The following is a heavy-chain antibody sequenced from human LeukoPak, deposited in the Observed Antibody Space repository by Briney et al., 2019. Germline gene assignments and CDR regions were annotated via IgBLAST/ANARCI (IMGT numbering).Heavy chain of an antibody. D-gene: IGHD5-24*01. CDR1: AGTFSIYA. CDR2: IIPIFGTA. J-gene: IGHJ3*02. Sequence: SVKVSCKASAGTFSIYAISWVRQAPGQGLEWMGRIIPIFGTANYAQKFQGRVTITTDESTSTAYMELSSLRSEDTAVYYCARSRAGYNFNAFDIWGQGTMVTVSS. CDR3: ARSRAGYNFNAFDI. V-gene: IGHV1-69*05.